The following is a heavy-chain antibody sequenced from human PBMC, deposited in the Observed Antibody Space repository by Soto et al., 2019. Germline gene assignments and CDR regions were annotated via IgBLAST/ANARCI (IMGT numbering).Heavy chain of an antibody. Sequence: PGESLKISCKGSGYSFTSYWIGWVRQMPGKGLEWMGIIYPGDSDTRYSPSFQGQVTISADKSISTAYLQWSSLKASDTAMYYCARLGKDFVVDTAMVLSVGMDVWGQGTAVTCSS. D-gene: IGHD5-18*01. CDR3: ARLGKDFVVDTAMVLSVGMDV. CDR1: GYSFTSYW. J-gene: IGHJ6*02. V-gene: IGHV5-51*01. CDR2: IYPGDSDT.